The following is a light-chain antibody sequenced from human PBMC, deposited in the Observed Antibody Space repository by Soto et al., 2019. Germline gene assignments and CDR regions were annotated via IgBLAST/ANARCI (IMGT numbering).Light chain of an antibody. J-gene: IGLJ2*01. CDR2: DVS. CDR1: SSDVGGYNY. CDR3: NSYTSSSTLV. Sequence: QSVLTQPASVSGSPGQSITISCTGTSSDVGGYNYVSWYQQHSGKAPKLMIYDVSNRPSGVSNRFSGSKSGNTASLTISGLQAEDEADYYCNSYTSSSTLVFGGGTKVTVL. V-gene: IGLV2-14*01.